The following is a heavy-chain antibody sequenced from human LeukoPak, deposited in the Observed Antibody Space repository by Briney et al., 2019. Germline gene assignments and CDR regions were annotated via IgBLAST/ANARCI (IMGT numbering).Heavy chain of an antibody. CDR1: GFTFSSYA. J-gene: IGHJ4*02. Sequence: GGSLRLSCAASGFTFSSYAMSWVRQAPGKGPEWVSAISGSGGSTYYADSVKGRFTISRDNSKNTLYLQMNSLRAEDTAVYYCAKYYGSGSSHSFDYWGQGTLVTVSS. D-gene: IGHD3-10*01. V-gene: IGHV3-23*01. CDR2: ISGSGGST. CDR3: AKYYGSGSSHSFDY.